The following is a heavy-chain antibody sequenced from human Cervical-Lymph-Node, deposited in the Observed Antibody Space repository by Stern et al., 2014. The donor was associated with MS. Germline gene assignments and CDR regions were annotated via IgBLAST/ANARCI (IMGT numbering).Heavy chain of an antibody. V-gene: IGHV4-59*01. D-gene: IGHD6-13*01. J-gene: IGHJ4*02. Sequence: QVQLQESGPGLVKPSETLSLTCTVSGGSISSYYWSWTRQPPGKGLEWIGYIYYSGSTNYNPSLKSRVTISVDTSKNQFSLKLSSVTAADTAVYYCARGAIAAAGIFDYWGQGTLVTVSS. CDR1: GGSISSYY. CDR3: ARGAIAAAGIFDY. CDR2: IYYSGST.